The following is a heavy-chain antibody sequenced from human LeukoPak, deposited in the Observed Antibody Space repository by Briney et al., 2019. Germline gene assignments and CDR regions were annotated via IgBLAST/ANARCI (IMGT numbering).Heavy chain of an antibody. CDR1: GFTFNSYT. CDR3: AKERDGGSGSYYAH. J-gene: IGHJ4*02. V-gene: IGHV3-23*01. Sequence: GGSLRLSCAAPGFTFNSYTMGWVRQAPGKGLEWVSDISGSGGRTYYADSVKGRFTISRDNSKNTLYLQMNSLRAEDTAVYFCAKERDGGSGSYYAHWGQGTLVTVSS. CDR2: ISGSGGRT. D-gene: IGHD3-10*01.